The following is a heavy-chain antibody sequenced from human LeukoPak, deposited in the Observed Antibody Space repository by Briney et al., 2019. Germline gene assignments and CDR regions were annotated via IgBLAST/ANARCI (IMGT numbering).Heavy chain of an antibody. CDR3: ARMIPYLFDY. J-gene: IGHJ4*02. CDR2: IYYSGST. D-gene: IGHD3-22*01. Sequence: SETLSLTCTVSGGSISSSSYYWGWTRQPPGKGLEWIGCIYYSGSTYYNPSLKSRVTISVDTSKNQFSLKLSSVTAADTAVYYCARMIPYLFDYWGQGTLVTVSS. CDR1: GGSISSSSYY. V-gene: IGHV4-39*01.